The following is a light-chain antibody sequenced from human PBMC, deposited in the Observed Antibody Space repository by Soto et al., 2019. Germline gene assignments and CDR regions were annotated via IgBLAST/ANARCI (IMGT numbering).Light chain of an antibody. CDR3: QQYGSSPLT. CDR1: QSVSSSF. Sequence: EIVLTQSPGTLSLSPGERATLSCRASQSVSSSFLAWYQQKPGQAPRLLIYGASSRATGIPDRFSGSWSGTDFTLTISRLEAEDVAVYYCQQYGSSPLTFGGGTKVEIK. J-gene: IGKJ4*01. V-gene: IGKV3-20*01. CDR2: GAS.